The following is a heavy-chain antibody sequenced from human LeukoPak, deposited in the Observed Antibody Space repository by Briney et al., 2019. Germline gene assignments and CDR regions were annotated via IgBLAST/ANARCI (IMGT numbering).Heavy chain of an antibody. CDR2: ITSSCGST. D-gene: IGHD5-24*01. CDR3: ARAAVEMATDTVYYFDY. V-gene: IGHV3-48*04. J-gene: IGHJ4*02. CDR1: GFTFTSFA. Sequence: PGGSLRLSCAASGFTFTSFAMGWVRQAPGKGLEWVSHITSSCGSTYYAGSVKGRFTISRDNDKNSLYLQMNSLRAEDTAVYYCARAAVEMATDTVYYFDYWGQGTLVTVSS.